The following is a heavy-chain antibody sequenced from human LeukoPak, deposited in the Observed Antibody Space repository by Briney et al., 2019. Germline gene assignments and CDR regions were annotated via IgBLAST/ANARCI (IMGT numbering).Heavy chain of an antibody. J-gene: IGHJ4*02. D-gene: IGHD5-12*01. V-gene: IGHV4-39*01. Sequence: SETLSLTCTVSGGSISSSSYYWGWIRQPPGKGLEWIGSIYYSGSTYYNPSLKSRVTISVDTSKNQFSLRLSSVTAADTAVYYCASKRIVATIYDYWGQGTLVTVSS. CDR1: GGSISSSSYY. CDR3: ASKRIVATIYDY. CDR2: IYYSGST.